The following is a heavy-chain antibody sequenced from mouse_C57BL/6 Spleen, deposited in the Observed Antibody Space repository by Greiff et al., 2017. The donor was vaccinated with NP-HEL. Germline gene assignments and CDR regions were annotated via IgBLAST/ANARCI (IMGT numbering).Heavy chain of an antibody. D-gene: IGHD2-2*01. CDR3: ARDPMVTTTGFDY. J-gene: IGHJ2*01. V-gene: IGHV3-6*01. CDR2: ISYDGSN. Sequence: EVQLQESGPGLVKPSQSLSLTCSVTGYSITSGYYWNWIRQFPGNKLEWMGYISYDGSNNYNPSLKNRISITRDTSKNQLFLKLNSVTTEDTATYYCARDPMVTTTGFDYWGQGTTLTVSS. CDR1: GYSITSGYY.